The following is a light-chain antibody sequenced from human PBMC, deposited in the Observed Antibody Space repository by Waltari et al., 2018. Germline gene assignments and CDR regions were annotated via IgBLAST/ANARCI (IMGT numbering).Light chain of an antibody. V-gene: IGKV3-15*01. Sequence: EIVMTQSPATLSVSPGERATLSCRASQSVSNNLAWDQQNPGQAPRLLIYGASTRATGIPARFSGSGSGTEFTLTISSLQSEDFAVYYCQQYNNWPRTFGQGTKVEIK. CDR1: QSVSNN. CDR2: GAS. J-gene: IGKJ1*01. CDR3: QQYNNWPRT.